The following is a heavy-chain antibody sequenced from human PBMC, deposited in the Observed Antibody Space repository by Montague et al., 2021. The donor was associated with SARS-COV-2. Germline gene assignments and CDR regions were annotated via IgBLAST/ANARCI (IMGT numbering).Heavy chain of an antibody. CDR2: ISFDGSNQ. J-gene: IGHJ3*02. CDR3: ARDLVAKDAFDI. CDR1: GFTFSSYG. D-gene: IGHD5-12*01. V-gene: IGHV3-30*12. Sequence: SLRLSCAASGFTFSSYGIHWVRQAPGKGLEWVAVISFDGSNQYYLDSVKGRFTISRDNSENTVYLQMNSLRAEDTAIYYCARDLVAKDAFDIWGQGTMVTVAS.